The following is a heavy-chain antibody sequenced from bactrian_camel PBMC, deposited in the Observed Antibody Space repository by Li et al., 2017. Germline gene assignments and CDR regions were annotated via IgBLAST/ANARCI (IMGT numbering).Heavy chain of an antibody. CDR3: AATSDGWFGFWEH. V-gene: IGHV3S9*01. D-gene: IGHD5*01. CDR2: IDSDGIA. J-gene: IGHJ4*01. Sequence: QVQLVESGGGSVQAGGSLRLSCATSGYAGRDYCLGWVRQIPGKEREGVAAIDSDGIASYADSVKGRFTISRDDAEKTVTLQMNSLEADDTALYYCAATSDGWFGFWEHWGKGTQVTVS. CDR1: GYAGRDYC.